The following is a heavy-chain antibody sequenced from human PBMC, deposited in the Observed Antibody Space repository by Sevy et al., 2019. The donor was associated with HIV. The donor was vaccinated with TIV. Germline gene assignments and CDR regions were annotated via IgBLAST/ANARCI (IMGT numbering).Heavy chain of an antibody. D-gene: IGHD3-3*01. CDR2: ISGSGGST. CDR1: GFTFSSYD. CDR3: AKDADYDFWSGYYFDY. J-gene: IGHJ4*02. Sequence: GGSLRLSCAASGFTFSSYDMSWVRQAPGKGLEWVSGISGSGGSTYYADSVKGRFTISRDNSKNTLYLQMNSLRAEDTAVYYCAKDADYDFWSGYYFDYWGQGTLVTVSS. V-gene: IGHV3-23*01.